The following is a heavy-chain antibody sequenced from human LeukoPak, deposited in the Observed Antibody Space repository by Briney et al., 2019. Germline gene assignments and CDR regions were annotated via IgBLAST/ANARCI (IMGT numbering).Heavy chain of an antibody. CDR1: GGSISSGDYY. V-gene: IGHV4-30-4*01. CDR3: ARGTRWIQLWFEANTDFDY. CDR2: IYYSGST. D-gene: IGHD5-18*01. Sequence: PSETLSLTCTVSGGSISSGDYYWSWIRQPPGKGLEWIGYIYYSGSTYYNPSLKSRVTISVDTSKNQFSLKLSSVTAADTAVYYCARGTRWIQLWFEANTDFDYWGQGTLVTVSS. J-gene: IGHJ4*02.